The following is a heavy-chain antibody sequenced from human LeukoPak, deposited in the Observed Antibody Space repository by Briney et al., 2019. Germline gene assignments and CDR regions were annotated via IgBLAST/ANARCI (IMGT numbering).Heavy chain of an antibody. V-gene: IGHV4-30-2*01. CDR2: IYHSGST. J-gene: IGHJ5*02. D-gene: IGHD6-13*01. Sequence: PSQTLSLTCTVSGGSISSGGYYWSWLRQPPGKGLEWIGYIYHSGSTYYNPSLKSRVTISVDTSKNQFSLKLSSVTAADTAVYYCAREQQQLGATWFDPWGQGTLVTVSS. CDR1: GGSISSGGYY. CDR3: AREQQQLGATWFDP.